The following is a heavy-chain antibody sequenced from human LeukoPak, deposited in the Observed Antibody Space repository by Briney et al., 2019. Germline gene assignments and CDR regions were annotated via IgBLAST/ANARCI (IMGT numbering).Heavy chain of an antibody. Sequence: GGSLRLSCAASGFTFSSYAMSWVRQAPGKGLEWGSVISRNGGTITHYADSVKGRFTISRDNSKNTLYLQMNTLRAEDTAVYYCARGPYSSGSPYGMDVWGQGTTVTVSS. CDR2: ISRNGGTIT. CDR3: ARGPYSSGSPYGMDV. D-gene: IGHD6-19*01. CDR1: GFTFSSYA. V-gene: IGHV3-23*01. J-gene: IGHJ6*02.